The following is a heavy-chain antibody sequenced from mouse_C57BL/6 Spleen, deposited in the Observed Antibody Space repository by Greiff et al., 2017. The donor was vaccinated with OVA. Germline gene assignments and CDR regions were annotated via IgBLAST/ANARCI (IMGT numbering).Heavy chain of an antibody. V-gene: IGHV5-17*01. J-gene: IGHJ2*01. Sequence: EVQLVEPGGGLVKPGGSLKLSCAASGFTFSDYGMHWVRQAPEKGLEWVAYISSCSSTIYYADTVKGRFTISRDNAKNTLFLQMTSLRSEDTAMYYCARKYYGSSYFFDYWGQGTTLTVSS. D-gene: IGHD1-1*01. CDR3: ARKYYGSSYFFDY. CDR2: ISSCSSTI. CDR1: GFTFSDYG.